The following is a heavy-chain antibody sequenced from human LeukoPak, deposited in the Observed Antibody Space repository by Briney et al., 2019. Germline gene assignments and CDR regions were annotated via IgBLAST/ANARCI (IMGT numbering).Heavy chain of an antibody. J-gene: IGHJ5*02. V-gene: IGHV1-3*01. CDR1: GYTFTTYA. CDR3: GKSAPSGFDP. Sequence: ASVKVSCKASGYTFTTYAIHWVRQAPGRSLEWMGRNNAGNGDAKYSQNFHDRITNTWDTSASTVYMELTSLRSEDTAVYYCGKSAPSGFDPWGQGTLVTVSS. CDR2: NNAGNGDA.